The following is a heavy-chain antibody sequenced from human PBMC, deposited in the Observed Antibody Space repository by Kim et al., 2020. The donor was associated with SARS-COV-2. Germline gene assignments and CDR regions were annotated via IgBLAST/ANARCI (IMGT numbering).Heavy chain of an antibody. J-gene: IGHJ4*01. CDR2: ISYDGSNK. CDR1: GFTFSSYA. V-gene: IGHV3-30-3*01. D-gene: IGHD2-15*01. Sequence: GGSLRLSCAASGFTFSSYAMHWVRQAPGKGLEWVAVISYDGSNKYYADSVKGRFTISRDNSKNTLYLQMNSLRAEDTAVYYCARDRGVVAATFGFFDYWG. CDR3: ARDRGVVAATFGFFDY.